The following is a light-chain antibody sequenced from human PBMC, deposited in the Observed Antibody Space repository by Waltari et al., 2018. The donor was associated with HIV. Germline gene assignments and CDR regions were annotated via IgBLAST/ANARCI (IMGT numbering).Light chain of an antibody. CDR3: GAWDSSLSVVV. CDR1: SSNLGNNY. CDR2: DNN. V-gene: IGLV1-51*01. Sequence: QSVLTQPPSVSAAPGQKITISCSGSSSNLGNNYVSWYQQLPGAAPKAFIYDNNKRPSGIPDRFSGSKSGTSATLGITGLQTGDEADYYCGAWDSSLSVVVFGGGTKVTVL. J-gene: IGLJ2*01.